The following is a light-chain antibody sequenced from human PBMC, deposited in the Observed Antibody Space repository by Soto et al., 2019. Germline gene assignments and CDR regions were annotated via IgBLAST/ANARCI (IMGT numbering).Light chain of an antibody. J-gene: IGLJ2*01. CDR1: SSNIGSGFD. CDR2: RNN. CDR3: HSYDISLSGMV. Sequence: QSVLTQPPSVSGAPGQVVTISCAGRSSNIGSGFDVHWYQQLPGTAPKLLIYRNNNRPSGVPDRFFGSKSGTSASLAIIGLQPEDEADYYCHSYDISLSGMVFGGGTKVTVL. V-gene: IGLV1-40*01.